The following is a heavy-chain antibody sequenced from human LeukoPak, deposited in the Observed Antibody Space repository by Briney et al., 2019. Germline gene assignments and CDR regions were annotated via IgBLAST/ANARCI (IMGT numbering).Heavy chain of an antibody. J-gene: IGHJ1*01. CDR3: ARGPGYSSSWFEYFQH. CDR1: GFTFSSYW. Sequence: GGSLRLSCAASGFTFSSYWMSWVRQAPGKGLEWVANIKQDGSEKYYVDSVKGRFTISRDNAKNSLHLQVNSLRAEDTAVYYCARGPGYSSSWFEYFQHWGQGTLVTVSS. D-gene: IGHD6-13*01. CDR2: IKQDGSEK. V-gene: IGHV3-7*01.